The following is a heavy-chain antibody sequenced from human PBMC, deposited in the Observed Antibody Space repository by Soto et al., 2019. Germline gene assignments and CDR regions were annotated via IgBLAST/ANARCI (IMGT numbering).Heavy chain of an antibody. CDR1: GFTFSSYA. J-gene: IGHJ6*02. V-gene: IGHV3-30-3*01. Sequence: QGQLVESGGGVVQPGRSLRLSCAASGFTFSSYAMHWVRQAPGKGLEWVAVISYDGSNKYYADSVKGRFTISRDNSKNTLYLQMNSLRAEDTAVYYCARVYCSGGSCYHYYYYYGMDVWGQGTTVTVSS. CDR3: ARVYCSGGSCYHYYYYYGMDV. CDR2: ISYDGSNK. D-gene: IGHD2-15*01.